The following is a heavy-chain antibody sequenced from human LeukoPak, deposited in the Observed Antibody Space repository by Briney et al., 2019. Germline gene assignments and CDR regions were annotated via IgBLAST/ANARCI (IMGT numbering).Heavy chain of an antibody. Sequence: PSETLSLTCAVYGGSFSGYYWSWIRQPPGKGLEWIGEINHSGSTNYNPSLKSRVTISVDTSKNQFSLKLSSVTAADSAVYYCARVAAVAGTGTNPHYYFDYWGQGTLVTVSS. D-gene: IGHD6-19*01. CDR3: ARVAAVAGTGTNPHYYFDY. V-gene: IGHV4-34*01. CDR2: INHSGST. J-gene: IGHJ4*02. CDR1: GGSFSGYY.